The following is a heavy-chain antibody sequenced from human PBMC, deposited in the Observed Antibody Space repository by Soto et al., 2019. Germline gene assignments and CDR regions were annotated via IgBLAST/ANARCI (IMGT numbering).Heavy chain of an antibody. J-gene: IGHJ1*01. V-gene: IGHV3-23*01. CDR1: GFTFSSYA. D-gene: IGHD6-13*01. Sequence: GGSLRLSCAASGFTFSSYAVSWVRQAPGKGLEWVSAISGSGGSTYYADSVKGRFTISRDNSKNTLYLQMNSLRAEDTAVYYCAKDLLGIVAHPDGYFQHWGQGTLVTVSS. CDR2: ISGSGGST. CDR3: AKDLLGIVAHPDGYFQH.